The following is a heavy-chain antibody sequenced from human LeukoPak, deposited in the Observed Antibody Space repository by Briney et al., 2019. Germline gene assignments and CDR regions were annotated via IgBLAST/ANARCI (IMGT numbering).Heavy chain of an antibody. D-gene: IGHD6-19*01. CDR2: IYYTGST. J-gene: IGHJ3*02. V-gene: IGHV4-39*02. Sequence: SETLSLTCTISGSSITSVSHYWGWIRQPPGKGREWIGDIYYTGSTYYSPSLRSRVTMSVHTSENQFSLRLNSVTAVDTAVYYCAREGSTRKPYSSGWLVAFDIWGQGTMVTVSS. CDR3: AREGSTRKPYSSGWLVAFDI. CDR1: GSSITSVSHY.